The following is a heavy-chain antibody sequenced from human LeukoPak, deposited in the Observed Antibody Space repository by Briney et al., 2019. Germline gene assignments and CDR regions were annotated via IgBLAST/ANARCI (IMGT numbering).Heavy chain of an antibody. Sequence: GGSLRLSCAASGFTFSSYEMNWVRQAPGKGLEWVASITSPVGHIYYADSLKGRITISRDNAKSSLYLQMNSLRAEDTAVYYCATDGQSSGWYGFDYWGQGTLVTVSS. CDR3: ATDGQSSGWYGFDY. V-gene: IGHV3-48*03. CDR2: ITSPVGHI. J-gene: IGHJ4*02. D-gene: IGHD6-19*01. CDR1: GFTFSSYE.